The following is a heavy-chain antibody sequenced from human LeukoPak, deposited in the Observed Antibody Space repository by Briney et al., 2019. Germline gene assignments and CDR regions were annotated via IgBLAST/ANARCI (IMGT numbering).Heavy chain of an antibody. CDR3: ARRRPYGDYGVYYFDY. CDR1: GFTFSSYW. CDR2: INSDGSST. Sequence: GGSLRLSCAASGFTFSSYWMHWVRQAPGKGLVWVSRINSDGSSTSYADSVKGRFTISRDNAKNTLYLQMSSLRAEDTAVYYCARRRPYGDYGVYYFDYWGQGTLVTVSS. V-gene: IGHV3-74*01. D-gene: IGHD4-17*01. J-gene: IGHJ4*02.